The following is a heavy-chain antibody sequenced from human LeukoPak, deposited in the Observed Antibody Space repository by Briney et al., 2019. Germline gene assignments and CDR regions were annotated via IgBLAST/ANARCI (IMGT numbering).Heavy chain of an antibody. CDR1: GFTFSSYS. J-gene: IGHJ5*02. V-gene: IGHV3-21*01. CDR2: ISSSSSYI. CDR3: ARYSSGWYDWFDP. Sequence: PGGSLRLSCAASGFTFSSYSMNWVRQAPGKGLEWVSSISSSSSYIYYADSVKGRFTISRDNAKNSLYLQMNSPRAEDTAVDYCARYSSGWYDWFDPWGQGTLVTVSS. D-gene: IGHD6-19*01.